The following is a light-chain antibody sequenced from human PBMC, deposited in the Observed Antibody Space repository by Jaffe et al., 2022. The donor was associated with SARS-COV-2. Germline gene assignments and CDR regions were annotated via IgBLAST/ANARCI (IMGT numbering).Light chain of an antibody. V-gene: IGLV1-44*01. CDR3: AAWDDKLRGVV. Sequence: SVLTQPPSVSGTPGQRVSISCSGTYSDIGSNSVNWYQQLPGAAPKLLIFATYQRPAGVPDRFSGSKSGTSASLAISGLQSEDEAEYYCAAWDDKLRGVVFGGGTKLNVL. J-gene: IGLJ2*01. CDR2: ATY. CDR1: YSDIGSNS.